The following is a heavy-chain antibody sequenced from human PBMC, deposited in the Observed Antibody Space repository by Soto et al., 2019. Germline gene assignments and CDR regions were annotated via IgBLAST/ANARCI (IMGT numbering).Heavy chain of an antibody. D-gene: IGHD6-25*01. J-gene: IGHJ5*02. CDR2: IYYSGST. Sequence: SETLSLTCTVSGGSISSYYWSWIRQPPGKGLEWIGYIYYSGSTNYNPSLKSRVTISVDTSKNQFSLKLSSVTAADTAVYYCAGSPRTANWFDPWGQGTLVTVSS. V-gene: IGHV4-59*01. CDR1: GGSISSYY. CDR3: AGSPRTANWFDP.